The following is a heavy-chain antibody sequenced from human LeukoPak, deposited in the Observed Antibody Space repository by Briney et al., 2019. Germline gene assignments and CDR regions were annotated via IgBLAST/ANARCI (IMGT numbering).Heavy chain of an antibody. CDR1: GFTFSNYA. CDR3: ARDSSGWFGELRFDY. V-gene: IGHV3-30*14. J-gene: IGHJ4*02. D-gene: IGHD3-10*01. Sequence: GRSLRLSCAASGFTFSNYAMHWVRQAPGKGLEWVAVISIDGSREHYADSVKGRFTISRDNSKNTLYLQMNSLRAEDTAVYYCARDSSGWFGELRFDYWGQGTLVTVSS. CDR2: ISIDGSRE.